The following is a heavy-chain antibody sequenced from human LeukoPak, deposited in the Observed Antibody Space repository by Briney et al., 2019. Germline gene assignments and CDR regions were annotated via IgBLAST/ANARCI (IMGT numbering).Heavy chain of an antibody. CDR2: IYYSGST. V-gene: IGHV4-59*08. Sequence: SETLSLTCTVSGGSLSSYYWSWIRQPPGKGLEWIGYIYYSGSTNYNPSLKSRVTISVDTSKNQFSLKLSSVTAADTAVYYCARQRALGDYYFDYWGQGTLVTVSS. CDR1: GGSLSSYY. J-gene: IGHJ4*02. D-gene: IGHD3-16*02. CDR3: ARQRALGDYYFDY.